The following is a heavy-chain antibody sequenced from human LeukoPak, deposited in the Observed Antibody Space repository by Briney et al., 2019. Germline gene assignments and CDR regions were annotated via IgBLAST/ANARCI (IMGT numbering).Heavy chain of an antibody. CDR1: GFTFSSYS. D-gene: IGHD3-10*01. Sequence: GGSLRLSCAASGFTFSSYSMIWVRQAPGKGLEWVAVISYGGSNKYYADSVKGRFTISRDSSENTLYLQMNSLRAEDTAVYFCARVGYYSSGPFSYFDYWGQGTLVTVSS. CDR3: ARVGYYSSGPFSYFDY. J-gene: IGHJ4*02. CDR2: ISYGGSNK. V-gene: IGHV3-30*03.